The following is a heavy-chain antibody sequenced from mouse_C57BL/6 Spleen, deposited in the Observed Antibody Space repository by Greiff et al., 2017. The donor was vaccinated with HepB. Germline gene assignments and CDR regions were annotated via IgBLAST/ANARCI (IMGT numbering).Heavy chain of an antibody. J-gene: IGHJ2*01. V-gene: IGHV1-19*01. Sequence: EVQLQQSGPVLVKPGASVKMSCKASGYTFTDYYMNWVKQSHGKSLEWIGVINPYNGGTSYNQKFKGKATLTVDKSSSTAYMELNSLTSEDSAVYYCARNYGSSRWYYFDYWGQGTTLTVSS. CDR2: INPYNGGT. CDR3: ARNYGSSRWYYFDY. D-gene: IGHD1-1*01. CDR1: GYTFTDYY.